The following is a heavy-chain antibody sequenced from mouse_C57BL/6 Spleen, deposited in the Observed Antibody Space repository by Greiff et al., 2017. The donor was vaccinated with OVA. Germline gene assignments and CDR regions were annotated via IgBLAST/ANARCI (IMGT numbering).Heavy chain of an antibody. V-gene: IGHV1-61*01. CDR1: GYTFTSYW. CDR2: IYPSDSET. J-gene: IGHJ2*01. Sequence: QVQLQQPGAELVRPGSSVKLSCKASGYTFTSYWMDWVKQRPGQGLEWIGNIYPSDSETHYNQKFKDKATLTVDTSSSTAYMQLSSLTSEDSAVYYCARNYGRHLDYWGQGTTLTVSS. CDR3: ARNYGRHLDY. D-gene: IGHD1-1*01.